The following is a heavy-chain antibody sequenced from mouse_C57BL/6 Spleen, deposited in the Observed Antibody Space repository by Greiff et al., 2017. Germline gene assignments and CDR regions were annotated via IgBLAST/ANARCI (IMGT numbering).Heavy chain of an antibody. CDR2: ISYDGSN. V-gene: IGHV3-6*01. J-gene: IGHJ4*01. Sequence: EVQLQQSGPGLVKPSQSLSLTCSVTGYSITSGYYWNWIRQFPGNKLEWMGYISYDGSNNYNPSLKNRISITRDTSKNQFFLKLNSVTTEDTATYYCARDGDYGYYYAMDYWGQGTSVTVSS. CDR3: ARDGDYGYYYAMDY. CDR1: GYSITSGYY. D-gene: IGHD2-4*01.